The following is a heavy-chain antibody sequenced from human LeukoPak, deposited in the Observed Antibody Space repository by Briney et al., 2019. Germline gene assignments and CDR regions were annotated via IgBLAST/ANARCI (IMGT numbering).Heavy chain of an antibody. CDR2: ISSSSSYI. CDR1: GFTFSSYS. J-gene: IGHJ6*03. V-gene: IGHV3-21*01. CDR3: ARYYYDSSGYYLTTYYYYYYMDV. D-gene: IGHD3-22*01. Sequence: PGGSLRLSCAASGFTFSSYSMNWVRQAPGKGLEWVSSISSSSSYIYYADSVKGRFTISRDNAKNSLYLQMNSLRAEDTAVYYCARYYYDSSGYYLTTYYYYYYMDVWGKGTTVTVSS.